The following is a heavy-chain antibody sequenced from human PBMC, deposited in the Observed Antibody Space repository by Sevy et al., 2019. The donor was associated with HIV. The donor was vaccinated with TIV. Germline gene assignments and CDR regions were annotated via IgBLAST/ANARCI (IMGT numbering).Heavy chain of an antibody. CDR3: VRDRIAAAGGYFDN. CDR2: TSYIGST. D-gene: IGHD6-13*01. J-gene: IGHJ4*02. Sequence: SETLSLTCTVSGGSLSSGSYYWSWIRQPPGKGLEWIGYTSYIGSTNYNPSPKSRVTITIDTSKNQLSLRLTSVTAADTAVYYCVRDRIAAAGGYFDNWGQGTLVTVSS. CDR1: GGSLSSGSYY. V-gene: IGHV4-61*01.